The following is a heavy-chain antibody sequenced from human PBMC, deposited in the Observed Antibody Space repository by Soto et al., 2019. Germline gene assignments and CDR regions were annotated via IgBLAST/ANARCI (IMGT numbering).Heavy chain of an antibody. J-gene: IGHJ4*02. CDR2: ISYDGRTE. V-gene: IGHV3-30*18. Sequence: QVQLVESGGGVVQPGRSRRLSCAASGFTFSNYGMHWVRQAPGKGLEWVADISYDGRTEYYADPVKGRFTISRDNFENTLYLQMNSLRVEDTSMYYCAKAITMVRGAPDYWGQGTLVTVSA. CDR1: GFTFSNYG. CDR3: AKAITMVRGAPDY. D-gene: IGHD3-10*01.